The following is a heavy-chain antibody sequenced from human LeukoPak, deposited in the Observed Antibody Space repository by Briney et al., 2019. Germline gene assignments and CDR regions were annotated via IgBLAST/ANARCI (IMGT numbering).Heavy chain of an antibody. CDR3: ARAPPRENYDFSSGDRNFRVRQYYYYMDV. V-gene: IGHV7-4-1*02. J-gene: IGHJ6*03. D-gene: IGHD3-3*01. CDR1: GYTFTTYP. CDR2: INTNTGNP. Sequence: ASVKVSCKASGYTFTTYPMNWVRQAPGQGLEWMGWINTNTGNPTYAQGFRGRFVFSLDTSVSTAYLQISNLKAEDTAVYYCARAPPRENYDFSSGDRNFRVRQYYYYMDVWGKGTTVTISS.